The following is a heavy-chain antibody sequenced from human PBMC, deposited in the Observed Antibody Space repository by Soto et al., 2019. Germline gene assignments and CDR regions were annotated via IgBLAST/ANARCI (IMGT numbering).Heavy chain of an antibody. CDR1: GYTFTGYA. CDR3: ARSAVSPFGGLIGPFDY. D-gene: IGHD3-16*02. Sequence: QGQLVQSGAEEKKPGASVKVSCKASGYTFTGYAMHWVRQAPGQRLEWMGWINAGNGNTKYSQKFKGRVTITSDTSASTAYMELNSLRSDDTAVYYCARSAVSPFGGLIGPFDYWGQRNLVTVSS. CDR2: INAGNGNT. J-gene: IGHJ4*02. V-gene: IGHV1-3*05.